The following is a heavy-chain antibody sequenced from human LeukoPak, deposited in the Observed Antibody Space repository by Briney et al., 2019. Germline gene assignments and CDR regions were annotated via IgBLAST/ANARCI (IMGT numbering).Heavy chain of an antibody. D-gene: IGHD6-19*01. J-gene: IGHJ6*03. CDR1: GFTFSSYS. CDR2: ISSSSTTI. CDR3: AKGWGRQGFNYYYMDV. Sequence: GGSLRLSCAASGFTFSSYSINWVRQAPGKGLEWVSYISSSSTTIYYADSVKGRFTISRDNAKNSLYLQMNSLRAEDTALYYCAKGWGRQGFNYYYMDVWGKGTTATVSS. V-gene: IGHV3-48*01.